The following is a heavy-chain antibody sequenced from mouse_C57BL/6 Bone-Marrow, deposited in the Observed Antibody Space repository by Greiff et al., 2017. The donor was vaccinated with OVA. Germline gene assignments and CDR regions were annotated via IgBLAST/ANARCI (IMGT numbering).Heavy chain of an antibody. CDR1: GFTFSSYT. V-gene: IGHV5-9*01. J-gene: IGHJ2*01. Sequence: EVHLVESGGGLVKPGGSLKLSCAASGFTFSSYTMSWVRQTPEKRLEWVATISGGGGNTYYPDSVKGRFTISRDNAKNILYLQMSSLRSEDTALYYCARREEFDYWGQGTTLTVSS. CDR2: ISGGGGNT. CDR3: ARREEFDY.